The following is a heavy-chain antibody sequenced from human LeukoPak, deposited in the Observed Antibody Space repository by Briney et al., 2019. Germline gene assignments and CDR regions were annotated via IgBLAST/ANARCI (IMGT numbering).Heavy chain of an antibody. J-gene: IGHJ6*03. V-gene: IGHV4-59*01. CDR3: ARGVLRYFDWCLSYYYYMVV. D-gene: IGHD3-9*01. CDR2: IYYSGST. CDR1: GGSISSYY. Sequence: SETLSLTCTVSGGSISSYYWSWIRQPPGKGLEWIGYIYYSGSTNYNPSLKSRVTISVDTSKNQFSLKMSSVNAADTAMDYCARGVLRYFDWCLSYYYYMVVWGKGTTVTVSS.